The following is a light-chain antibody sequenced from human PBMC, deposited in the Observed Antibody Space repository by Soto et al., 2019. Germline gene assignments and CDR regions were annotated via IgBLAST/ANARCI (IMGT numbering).Light chain of an antibody. CDR3: SSYAGTSTGV. CDR1: SSDVGGYNY. Sequence: QSALTQPRSVSGSPGQSVTISCTGTSSDVGGYNYVSWYQQFPGKAPKLMIFDVSKRPSGVPDRFSGSKSGNTASLTISGLQAEDEADYYCSSYAGTSTGVFGGGTKLTVL. J-gene: IGLJ3*02. CDR2: DVS. V-gene: IGLV2-11*01.